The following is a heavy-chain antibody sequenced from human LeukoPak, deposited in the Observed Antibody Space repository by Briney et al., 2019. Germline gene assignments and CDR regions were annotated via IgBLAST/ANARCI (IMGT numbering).Heavy chain of an antibody. CDR3: AKGPYYYDSNGYYSRVFDY. D-gene: IGHD3-22*01. J-gene: IGHJ4*02. CDR2: IYYSGST. CDR1: GGSISSYY. V-gene: IGHV4-59*01. Sequence: SETLSLTCTVSGGSISSYYWSWIRQPPGKGLEWIGYIYYSGSTNYNPSLKSRVTISVDTSKNQFSLKLSSVTAADTAVYYCAKGPYYYDSNGYYSRVFDYWGQGTLVTVSS.